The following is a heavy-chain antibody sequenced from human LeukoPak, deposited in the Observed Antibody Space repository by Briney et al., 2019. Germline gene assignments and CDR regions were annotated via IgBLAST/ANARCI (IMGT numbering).Heavy chain of an antibody. J-gene: IGHJ4*02. V-gene: IGHV3-74*01. Sequence: GGSLRLSCAASGFTFSSYWMHWVRQAPGKGLVWVSRINSDGSSTSYADSVKGRFTISRDNSKNTLYLQMNSLRAEDTAVYYCARQHYDFWSGYYINWGQGTLVTVSS. D-gene: IGHD3-3*01. CDR1: GFTFSSYW. CDR2: INSDGSST. CDR3: ARQHYDFWSGYYIN.